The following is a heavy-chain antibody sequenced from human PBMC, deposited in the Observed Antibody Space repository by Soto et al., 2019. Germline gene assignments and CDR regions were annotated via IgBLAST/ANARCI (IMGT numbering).Heavy chain of an antibody. D-gene: IGHD2-2*01. CDR2: INPDGSST. J-gene: IGHJ6*02. V-gene: IGHV3-74*01. CDR1: GFTFSPYW. CDR3: GIGGSASPRGMDV. Sequence: EVQLAESGGGLVQPGGSLRLSCAASGFTFSPYWMHWVRQAPGKGLVWVSRINPDGSSTDYADSVKGRFTISRDNAKNTLYLQMNSLRAEDTAVYYCGIGGSASPRGMDVWGQGTTVTVSS.